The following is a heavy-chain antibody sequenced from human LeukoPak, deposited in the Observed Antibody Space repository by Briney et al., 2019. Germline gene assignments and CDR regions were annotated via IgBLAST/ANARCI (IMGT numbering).Heavy chain of an antibody. CDR2: IYHSGST. CDR1: GGSVSDYY. J-gene: IGHJ4*02. D-gene: IGHD3-10*01. V-gene: IGHV4-59*02. Sequence: PSETLSLTCTISGGSVSDYYWSWIRQPPGKGLEWIGYIYHSGSTNYNPSLKSRVTISVDTSKNEFSLKLTSVTAADTAVYYCAREANYYGSGSYFEGTFDYWGQGSLVTVSS. CDR3: AREANYYGSGSYFEGTFDY.